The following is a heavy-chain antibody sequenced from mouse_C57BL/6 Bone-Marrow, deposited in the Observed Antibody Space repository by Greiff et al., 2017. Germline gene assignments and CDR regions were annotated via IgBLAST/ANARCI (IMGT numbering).Heavy chain of an antibody. CDR1: GFTFSSYA. J-gene: IGHJ2*01. Sequence: EVMLVESGGGLVKPGGSLKLSCAASGFTFSSYAMSWVRQTPEKRLEWVATISDGGSYTYYPDNVKGRFTISRDKAKNNLYLQLGHLKSEDTAMYYCARYSHLDYWGQGTTLTVSS. CDR3: ARYSHLDY. CDR2: ISDGGSYT. V-gene: IGHV5-4*03. D-gene: IGHD2-12*01.